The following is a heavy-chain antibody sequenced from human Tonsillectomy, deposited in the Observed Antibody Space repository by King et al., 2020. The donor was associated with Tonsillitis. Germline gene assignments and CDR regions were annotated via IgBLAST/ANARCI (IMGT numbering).Heavy chain of an antibody. V-gene: IGHV3-23*04. Sequence: VQLVESGGGLVQPGGSLRLSCAASGFTFSSYAMSWVRQAPGKGLEWVSAISGSGGSTYYADSVKGRFTISRDKSKNTLYLQMNSLRAEDTAVYYCASITVTMDYYYYGMDVWGQGTTVTVSS. CDR1: GFTFSSYA. J-gene: IGHJ6*02. D-gene: IGHD4-17*01. CDR2: ISGSGGST. CDR3: ASITVTMDYYYYGMDV.